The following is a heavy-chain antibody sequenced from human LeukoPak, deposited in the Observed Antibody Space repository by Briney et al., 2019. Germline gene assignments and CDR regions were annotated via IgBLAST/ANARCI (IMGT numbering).Heavy chain of an antibody. V-gene: IGHV4-4*07. Sequence: SETLSLTCTVSGGSISSYYWSWIRQPAGKGLEWIGRIYTSGSTNYNPSLKSRVTMSVDTSKNQFSLKLSPVTAADTAVYYCARDYYYGSGSYPPPSNWFDPWGQGTLVTVSS. D-gene: IGHD3-10*01. CDR1: GGSISSYY. CDR2: IYTSGST. J-gene: IGHJ5*02. CDR3: ARDYYYGSGSYPPPSNWFDP.